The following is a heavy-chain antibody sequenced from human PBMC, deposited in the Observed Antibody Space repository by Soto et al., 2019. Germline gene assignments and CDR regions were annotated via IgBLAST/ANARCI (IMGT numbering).Heavy chain of an antibody. CDR2: IYYSGET. CDR3: ARDQGGEFLKGSGMDV. D-gene: IGHD3-10*01. V-gene: IGHV4-59*01. CDR1: GDSISRYY. Sequence: QVQLQESGPGLVKPSETLSLTCTVSGDSISRYYWSWIRLSPGKGLEWIGYIYYSGETNYNPSVKSIVAISVDRTKSHFSLQLSSATAADTAVYYCARDQGGEFLKGSGMDVWGQGTTVTVSS. J-gene: IGHJ6*02.